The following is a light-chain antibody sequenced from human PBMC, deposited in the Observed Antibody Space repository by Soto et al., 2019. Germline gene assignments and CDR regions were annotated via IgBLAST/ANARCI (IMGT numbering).Light chain of an antibody. CDR2: AAS. CDR1: QGISNY. J-gene: IGKJ5*01. Sequence: DSQRAQSRSTIAAGVGRSVTITCRASQGISNYLAWFQQKPGKVPKRLIYAASSLQSGVPSRFSGSGSGTDFTLTLRSLQSDDFATYYCQQSYSTLITFGQGTRLEIK. CDR3: QQSYSTLIT. V-gene: IGKV1-39*01.